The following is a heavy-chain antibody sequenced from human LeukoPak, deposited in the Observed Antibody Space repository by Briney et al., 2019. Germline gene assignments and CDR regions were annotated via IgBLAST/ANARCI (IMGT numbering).Heavy chain of an antibody. D-gene: IGHD3-10*01. V-gene: IGHV4-39*07. J-gene: IGHJ4*02. Sequence: SETLSLTCTVSGGSISSSSYYWGWIRQPPGKGLEWIGSIYYSGSTYYNPSLKSRVTISVDTSKNQFSLKLSSVTAADTAVYYCARNPYYYGSGSLDFDYWGQGTLVTVSS. CDR3: ARNPYYYGSGSLDFDY. CDR1: GGSISSSSYY. CDR2: IYYSGST.